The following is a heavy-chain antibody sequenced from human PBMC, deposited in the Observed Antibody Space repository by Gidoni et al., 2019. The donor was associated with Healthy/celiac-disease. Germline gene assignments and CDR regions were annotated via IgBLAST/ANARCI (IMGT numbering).Heavy chain of an antibody. V-gene: IGHV3-73*01. D-gene: IGHD6-19*01. CDR3: TTSGLAVAGTDY. J-gene: IGHJ4*02. CDR1: GFTFSGSA. CDR2: IRSNANSYAT. Sequence: EVQLVESGGGLVQPGGSLKLCGAASGFTFSGSAMHWVRQAAGKGMEGVGRIRSNANSYATAYAASVKGRFTISRDDSKNTAYLQMNSLKTEDTAVYYCTTSGLAVAGTDYWGQGTLVTVSS.